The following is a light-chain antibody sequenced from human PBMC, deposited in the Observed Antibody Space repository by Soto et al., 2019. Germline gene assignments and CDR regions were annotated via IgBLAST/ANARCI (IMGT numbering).Light chain of an antibody. V-gene: IGKV1-33*01. J-gene: IGKJ2*01. Sequence: DIQMTQSPSSLSAYVGDRVTITCQASQDISNYLNWYQQKPGKAPKLLIYDASTLETGVPSRFSGSGSGTHFTFTISSLQAEDIATYHCQQYHFFPYTFGQGTKLEIK. CDR1: QDISNY. CDR3: QQYHFFPYT. CDR2: DAS.